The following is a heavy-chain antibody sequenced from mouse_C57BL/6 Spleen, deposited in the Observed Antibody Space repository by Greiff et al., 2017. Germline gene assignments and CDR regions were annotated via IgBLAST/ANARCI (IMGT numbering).Heavy chain of an antibody. J-gene: IGHJ4*01. V-gene: IGHV1-64*01. CDR3: ARFPTGRNAMDY. Sequence: QVQLQQPGAELVKPGASVKLSCKASGYTFTSYWMHWVKQRPGQGLEWIGMIHPNSGSTNYNEKFKSKATLTVDKSSSTAYMQLSSLTSEDSAVXYCARFPTGRNAMDYWGQGTSVTVSS. CDR1: GYTFTSYW. CDR2: IHPNSGST. D-gene: IGHD4-1*02.